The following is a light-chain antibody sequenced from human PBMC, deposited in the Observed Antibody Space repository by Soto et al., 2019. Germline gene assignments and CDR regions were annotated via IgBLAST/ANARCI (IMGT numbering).Light chain of an antibody. CDR3: FSYVGTISYV. V-gene: IGLV2-23*01. J-gene: IGLJ1*01. CDR2: EGN. Sequence: TEPASVSRTPGPSITISCTGTSSDVGSSNLVSWYLQHPGNAPKIVIYEGNKRPSGVSDRFSGSKSGDTASLTISGLQADYYAYYYCFSYVGTISYVFCT. CDR1: SSDVGSSNL.